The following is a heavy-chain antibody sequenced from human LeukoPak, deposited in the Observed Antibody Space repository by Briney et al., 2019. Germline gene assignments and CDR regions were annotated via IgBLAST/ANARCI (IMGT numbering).Heavy chain of an antibody. CDR1: GFTLWYYA. V-gene: IGHV3-49*02. Sequence: GGSLRLSCSASGFTLWYYAMGWVRQAPGKGLDGVGFIRSKAYGGTTEYAASVKGRFTISRDDSKSIAYLQANGLETEDTAVYYCTMLYVYTADYWGQGTLVTVSS. CDR2: IRSKAYGGTT. CDR3: TMLYVYTADY. J-gene: IGHJ4*02. D-gene: IGHD2-8*01.